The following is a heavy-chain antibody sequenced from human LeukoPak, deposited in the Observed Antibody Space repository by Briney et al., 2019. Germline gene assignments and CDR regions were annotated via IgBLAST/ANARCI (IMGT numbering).Heavy chain of an antibody. Sequence: PSETLSLTCTVSGGSISSGPYYWSWIRQHPGKGLEWIGYIYDSGSTHYNPSLKSRVTISVDTSQNQFSLKLNSVTAADTAVYYCARGGDSRGMDVWGQGTTVTVSS. V-gene: IGHV4-31*03. D-gene: IGHD2-21*02. CDR2: IYDSGST. CDR3: ARGGDSRGMDV. J-gene: IGHJ6*02. CDR1: GGSISSGPYY.